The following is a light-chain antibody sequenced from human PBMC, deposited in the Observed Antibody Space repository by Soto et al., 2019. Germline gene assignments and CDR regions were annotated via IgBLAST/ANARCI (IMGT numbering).Light chain of an antibody. CDR2: AAS. J-gene: IGKJ1*01. V-gene: IGKV1-27*01. CDR1: QGISNY. CDR3: QRYNDAST. Sequence: DIQMTQSPSSLSASVGDSVTITCRASQGISNYLAWYQQKPGRVPTLLISAASTLQSGVPSRFSGSGSGTDFTLTITSPQPEDVATYYCQRYNDASTFGQGTKVEI.